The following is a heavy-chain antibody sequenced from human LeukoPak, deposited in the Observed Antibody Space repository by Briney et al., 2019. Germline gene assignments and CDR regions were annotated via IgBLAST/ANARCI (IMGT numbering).Heavy chain of an antibody. CDR1: GFTFSNYW. V-gene: IGHV3-7*01. D-gene: IGHD6-13*01. CDR3: AREISSWYRTEGRFDP. J-gene: IGHJ5*02. CDR2: IEQDGIEK. Sequence: PGGSLRLSCAASGFTFSNYWMSWVRQAPGKGLEWVANIEQDGIEKYYVDSVEGRSTVSRDNAKNSMYLQMNSLRAEDTAVYYCAREISSWYRTEGRFDPWGQGTLVTVSS.